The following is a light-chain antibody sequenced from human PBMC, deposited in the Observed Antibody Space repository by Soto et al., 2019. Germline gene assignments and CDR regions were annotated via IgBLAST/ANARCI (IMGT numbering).Light chain of an antibody. CDR3: QKQSGAPPVT. J-gene: IGKJ3*01. V-gene: IGKV1-27*01. Sequence: DIQMTQSPSSLSASVGDSVTITCRASQGISNYLAWYQQKPGKVPRLLIYAASTLQLGVPSRFSGSGSGTDFTLTISSLQPEDVATYYCQKQSGAPPVTFGPGTKVDIK. CDR2: AAS. CDR1: QGISNY.